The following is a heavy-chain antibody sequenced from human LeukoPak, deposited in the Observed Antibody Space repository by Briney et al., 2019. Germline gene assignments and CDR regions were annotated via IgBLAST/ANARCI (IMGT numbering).Heavy chain of an antibody. V-gene: IGHV1-2*02. CDR1: GYTFTGHY. D-gene: IGHD3-16*01. Sequence: ASVKVSCKASGYTFTGHYIYWGRQAPGQGLEWMGCINPNSGDTNYAQKFQGSVTMTRDTAVSTVYMELTRLRTDDTALYYCARGLGDTLNYGMDVWGQGTTVTVS. CDR3: ARGLGDTLNYGMDV. CDR2: INPNSGDT. J-gene: IGHJ6*02.